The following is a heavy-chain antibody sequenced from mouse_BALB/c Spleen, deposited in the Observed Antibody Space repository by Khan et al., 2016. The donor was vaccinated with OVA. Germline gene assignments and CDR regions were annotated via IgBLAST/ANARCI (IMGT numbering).Heavy chain of an antibody. J-gene: IGHJ3*01. CDR3: TRLAYYYDSEGFAY. V-gene: IGHV5-6*01. CDR1: GFTFSTYG. D-gene: IGHD1-1*01. Sequence: EVELVESGGDLVKPGGSLKLSCAASGFTFSTYGMSWVRQTPDKRLEWVATVSTGGSYTYYPNSVKGRFNLSRDNAKNTLYLQMSSLKSEDTAMFYCTRLAYYYDSEGFAYWGQGTLVTVSA. CDR2: VSTGGSYT.